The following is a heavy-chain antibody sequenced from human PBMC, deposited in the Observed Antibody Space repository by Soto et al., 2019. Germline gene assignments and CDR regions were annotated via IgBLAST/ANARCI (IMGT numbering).Heavy chain of an antibody. Sequence: QVQLVESGGGVVQPGRSLRLSCAASGFTFSSYGMHWVRQAPGKGLEWVAVIWRDGSNKYYADSVKGRFTISRDNSENTLYLQMNSLRAEDTAVYYCARSMSTITDFDYWGQGTLVTVSS. CDR1: GFTFSSYG. V-gene: IGHV3-33*01. CDR3: ARSMSTITDFDY. D-gene: IGHD5-12*01. CDR2: IWRDGSNK. J-gene: IGHJ4*02.